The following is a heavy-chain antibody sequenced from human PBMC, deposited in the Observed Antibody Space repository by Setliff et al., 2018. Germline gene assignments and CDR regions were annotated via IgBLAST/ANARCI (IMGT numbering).Heavy chain of an antibody. Sequence: PSETLSLTCTVSGGSISSHYWNWIRQPPGKGLEWIGHTHYSGSTNYNPSPMSRVTISVDTSKNQFSLKLNSVTAADTAVYYCARTGLSYSSGWYSDYWGQGTLVTVSS. CDR2: THYSGST. V-gene: IGHV4-59*11. CDR1: GGSISSHY. D-gene: IGHD6-19*01. J-gene: IGHJ4*02. CDR3: ARTGLSYSSGWYSDY.